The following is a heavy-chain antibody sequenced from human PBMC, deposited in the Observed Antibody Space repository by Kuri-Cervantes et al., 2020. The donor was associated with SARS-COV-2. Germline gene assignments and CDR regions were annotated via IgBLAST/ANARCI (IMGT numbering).Heavy chain of an antibody. D-gene: IGHD3-3*01. J-gene: IGHJ3*01. CDR3: VRIPPGHITVFGVVIPAAFDV. CDR1: GGSISSSSYY. V-gene: IGHV4-39*07. CDR2: MYHSGST. Sequence: GSLRLSCTVSGGSISSSSYYWGWIRQSPGKGLEWIGSMYHSGSTTYNPFLKSRVTISVDTSKNQFSLMLTSVTAADTAVYYCVRIPPGHITVFGVVIPAAFDVWGQGTMVTVSS.